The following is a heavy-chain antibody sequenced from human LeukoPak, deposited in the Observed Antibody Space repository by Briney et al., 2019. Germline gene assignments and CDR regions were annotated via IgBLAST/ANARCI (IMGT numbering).Heavy chain of an antibody. Sequence: PSETLSLTCTVSGGSISSSSSFWGWIRQPPGKGLEWIGSIYYSGSTYYNPSLKSRVTISVDTSKNQFSLKLSSVTAADTAVYYCARLRETPAFDIWGQGTMVTISS. CDR3: ARLRETPAFDI. D-gene: IGHD3-10*01. V-gene: IGHV4-39*07. J-gene: IGHJ3*02. CDR2: IYYSGST. CDR1: GGSISSSSSF.